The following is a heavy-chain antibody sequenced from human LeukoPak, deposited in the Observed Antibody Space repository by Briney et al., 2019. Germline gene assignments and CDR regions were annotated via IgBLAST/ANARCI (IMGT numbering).Heavy chain of an antibody. J-gene: IGHJ4*02. D-gene: IGHD3-22*01. Sequence: SETLSLTCTVSGGSISSGGYYWSWIRQHPGKGLEWIGYIYYSGSTYYNPSLKSRVTMSVDMSDNQFSLKLSSVTAADTAVNYCARGRRDSSGGTPFDYWGQGTLVTVSS. V-gene: IGHV4-31*03. CDR2: IYYSGST. CDR1: GGSISSGGYY. CDR3: ARGRRDSSGGTPFDY.